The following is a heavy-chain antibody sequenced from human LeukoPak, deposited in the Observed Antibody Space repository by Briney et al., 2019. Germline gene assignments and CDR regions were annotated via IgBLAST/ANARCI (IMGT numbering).Heavy chain of an antibody. CDR2: ISSCGSTI. D-gene: IGHD6-19*01. CDR3: AREGSGWYVGGNWFDP. J-gene: IGHJ5*02. CDR1: GFTFSSYE. Sequence: GGSLRLSCAASGFTFSSYEMNWVRQAPGKGLEWVSYISSCGSTIYYADSVKGRFTISRDNAKNSLYLQMNSLRAEDTAVYYCAREGSGWYVGGNWFDPWGQGTLVTVSS. V-gene: IGHV3-48*03.